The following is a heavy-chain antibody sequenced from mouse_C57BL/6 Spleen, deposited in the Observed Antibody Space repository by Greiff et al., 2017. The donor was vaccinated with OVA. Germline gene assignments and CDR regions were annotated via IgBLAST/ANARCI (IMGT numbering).Heavy chain of an antibody. CDR1: GYAFSSSW. J-gene: IGHJ2*01. D-gene: IGHD1-1*01. V-gene: IGHV1-82*01. Sequence: QVQLQQSGPELVKPGASVKISCKASGYAFSSSWMNWVKQRPGKGLEWIGRIYPGDGDTNYNGKFKGKATLTADKSSSTAYMQLSSLTSEDSAVYFCARGAITTVVDFDYWGQGTTLTVSS. CDR2: IYPGDGDT. CDR3: ARGAITTVVDFDY.